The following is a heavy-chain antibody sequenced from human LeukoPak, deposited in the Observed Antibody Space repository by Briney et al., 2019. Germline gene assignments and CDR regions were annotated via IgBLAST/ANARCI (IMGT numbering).Heavy chain of an antibody. CDR3: ARSGQRVVPAAIGY. D-gene: IGHD2-2*01. CDR2: INPNSGGT. V-gene: IGHV1-2*02. CDR1: GYTFTGYY. Sequence: ASVKVSCKASGYTFTGYYMHWVRQAPGQGLEWMGWINPNSGGTNYAQKFQGRVTMTRDTSISTAYMELSRLRSDDAAVYYCARSGQRVVPAAIGYWGQGTLVTVSS. J-gene: IGHJ4*02.